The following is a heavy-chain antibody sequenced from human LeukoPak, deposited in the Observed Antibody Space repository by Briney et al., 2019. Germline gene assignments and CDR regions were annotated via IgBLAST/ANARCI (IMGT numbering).Heavy chain of an antibody. CDR2: IKQDGSEK. J-gene: IGHJ4*02. CDR1: GFTFSNYW. Sequence: GGSLRLSCAASGFTFSNYWMSWVRQAPGKGLEWVANIKQDGSEKYYVDSVKGRFTISRDNAKNSLYLQMNSLRAEDTAVYYCARDRTFGGGDYWGQGTLVTVSS. D-gene: IGHD3-16*01. CDR3: ARDRTFGGGDY. V-gene: IGHV3-7*01.